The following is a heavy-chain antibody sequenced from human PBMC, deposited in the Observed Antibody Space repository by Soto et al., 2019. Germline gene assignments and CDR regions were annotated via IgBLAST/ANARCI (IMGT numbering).Heavy chain of an antibody. J-gene: IGHJ6*02. CDR2: IYPGDSDT. D-gene: IGHD6-13*01. CDR1: GYSFTSYW. V-gene: IGHV5-51*01. Sequence: PGESLKISCNGSGYSFTSYWIGWVRQMPGKGLEWMGIIYPGDSDTRYSPSFQGQVTISADKSISTAYLQWSSLKASDTAMYYCARLGGSSHYYYYYGMDVRGQGTTVTVSS. CDR3: ARLGGSSHYYYYYGMDV.